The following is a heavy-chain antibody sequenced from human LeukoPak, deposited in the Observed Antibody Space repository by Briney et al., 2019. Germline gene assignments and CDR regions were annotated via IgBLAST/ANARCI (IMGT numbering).Heavy chain of an antibody. Sequence: SETLSLTCTVSGGSISSGDYYWSWIRQPPGKGLEWIGYIYYSGSTYYNPSLKSRVTISVDTSKNQFSLKLSSVTAADTAVYYCARDWDSSGYYHYFDYWGQGTLVTVSS. V-gene: IGHV4-30-4*01. J-gene: IGHJ4*02. CDR2: IYYSGST. CDR1: GGSISSGDYY. CDR3: ARDWDSSGYYHYFDY. D-gene: IGHD3-22*01.